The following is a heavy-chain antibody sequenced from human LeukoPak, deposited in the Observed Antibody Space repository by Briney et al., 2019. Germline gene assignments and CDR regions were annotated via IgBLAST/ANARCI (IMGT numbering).Heavy chain of an antibody. D-gene: IGHD3-22*01. J-gene: IGHJ4*02. CDR1: GGSINSGSDY. CDR3: ARGDDYYDSSGYYDY. V-gene: IGHV4-61*02. CDR2: INPSEST. Sequence: PSETLSLTCTVSGGSINSGSDYWTWIRQPAGKGLEWIGRINPSESTDYNPSLKSRVTISVDTSKNQFSLKLSSVTAADTAVYYCARGDDYYDSSGYYDYWGQGTLVTVSS.